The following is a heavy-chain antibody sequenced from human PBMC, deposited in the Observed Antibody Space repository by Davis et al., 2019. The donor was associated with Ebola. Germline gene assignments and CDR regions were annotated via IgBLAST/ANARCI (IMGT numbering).Heavy chain of an antibody. J-gene: IGHJ6*02. D-gene: IGHD5-12*01. V-gene: IGHV4-59*01. Sequence: GSLRLSCTVSGGSISSYYWSWIRQPPGKGLEWIGYIYYSGSTNYNPSLKSRVTISVDTSKNQFSLKLSSVTAADTAVYYCARDVAPFGMDVWSQGTTVTVSS. CDR1: GGSISSYY. CDR2: IYYSGST. CDR3: ARDVAPFGMDV.